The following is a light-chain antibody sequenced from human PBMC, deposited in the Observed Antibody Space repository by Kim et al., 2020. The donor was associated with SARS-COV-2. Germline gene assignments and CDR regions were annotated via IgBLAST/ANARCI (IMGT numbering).Light chain of an antibody. V-gene: IGKV1-33*01. CDR3: QQYDNLPIT. CDR1: QDITNY. CDR2: DAS. Sequence: ATLGDRVTITCQASQDITNYLNWYQQKPGNAPDLLIYDASNLQTGVPSRFSGSGSGADFTFTISSLQPEDAATYYCQQYDNLPITFGQGTRLEIK. J-gene: IGKJ5*01.